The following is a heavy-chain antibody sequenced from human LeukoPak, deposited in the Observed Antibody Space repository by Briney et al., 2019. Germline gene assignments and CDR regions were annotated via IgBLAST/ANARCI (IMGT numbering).Heavy chain of an antibody. CDR3: ARVVVVAATRTFDY. Sequence: PSETLSLTCTVSGGSISSSSYYWGWIRQPPGKGLEWIGSIYYSGSTYYNPSLKSRVTISVDTSKNQFSLKLSSVTAADTAVYYCARVVVVAATRTFDYWGQGTLVTVSS. D-gene: IGHD2-15*01. J-gene: IGHJ4*02. V-gene: IGHV4-39*01. CDR2: IYYSGST. CDR1: GGSISSSSYY.